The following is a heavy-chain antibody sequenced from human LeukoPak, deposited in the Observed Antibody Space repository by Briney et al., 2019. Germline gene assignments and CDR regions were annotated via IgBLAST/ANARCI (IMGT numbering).Heavy chain of an antibody. CDR3: ARELSEMATINPWFDP. CDR1: GYTFTGYY. J-gene: IGHJ5*02. Sequence: ASVKVSWKASGYTFTGYYMHWVRQAPGQGLEWMGWINPNSGGTNYAQKFQGRVTMTRDTSISTAYMELSRLRSDDTAVYYCARELSEMATINPWFDPWGQGTLVTVSS. V-gene: IGHV1-2*02. CDR2: INPNSGGT. D-gene: IGHD5-24*01.